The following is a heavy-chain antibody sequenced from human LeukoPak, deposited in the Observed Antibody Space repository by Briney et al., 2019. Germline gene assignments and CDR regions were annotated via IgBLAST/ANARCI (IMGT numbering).Heavy chain of an antibody. CDR1: GFTFSIYA. J-gene: IGHJ4*02. Sequence: SGGSLTLSCAASGFTFSIYAMIGVRQAPGKGLEWVSAISGSGGSTYYADSVKGRFTISRDNSKNTLYLQMNSLRAEDTAVYYCAKDSGRGYSYGYYYFDSWGQGTLVTVSS. CDR2: ISGSGGST. CDR3: AKDSGRGYSYGYYYFDS. D-gene: IGHD5-18*01. V-gene: IGHV3-23*01.